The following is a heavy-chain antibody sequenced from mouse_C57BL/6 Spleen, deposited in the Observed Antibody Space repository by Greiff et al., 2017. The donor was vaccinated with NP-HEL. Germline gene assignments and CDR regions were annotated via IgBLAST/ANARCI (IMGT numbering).Heavy chain of an antibody. CDR2: ISDGGSYT. J-gene: IGHJ4*01. D-gene: IGHD2-5*01. Sequence: EVQGVESGGGLVKPGGSLKLSCAASGFTFSSYAMSWVRQTPEKRLEWVATISDGGSYTYYPDNVKGRFTISRDNAKNNLYLQMSHLKSEDTAMYYCARDNSNYSYYAMDYWGQGTSVTVSS. V-gene: IGHV5-4*01. CDR1: GFTFSSYA. CDR3: ARDNSNYSYYAMDY.